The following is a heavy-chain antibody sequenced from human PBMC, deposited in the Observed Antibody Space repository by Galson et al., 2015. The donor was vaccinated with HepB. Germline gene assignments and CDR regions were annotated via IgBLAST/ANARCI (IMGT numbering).Heavy chain of an antibody. CDR2: VNADNGNT. V-gene: IGHV1-3*01. CDR3: ARVERGIKFFF. J-gene: IGHJ4*02. D-gene: IGHD3-10*01. CDR1: GYTFINYA. Sequence: SVKVSCKASGYTFINYAVHWVRQAPGQGLEWLGWVNADNGNTKYSQKFQGRVTISRDTSASIAYMEMRNLKSEDTAVYYCARVERGIKFFFWGQGTLVTVSS.